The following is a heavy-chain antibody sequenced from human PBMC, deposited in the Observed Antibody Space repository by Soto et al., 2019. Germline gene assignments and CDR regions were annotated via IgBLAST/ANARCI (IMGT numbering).Heavy chain of an antibody. CDR1: GFIFSNYA. V-gene: IGHV3-23*01. Sequence: EVQLLESGGGLVQPGGSLRLSCAASGFIFSNYAMSWVRQAPGKGLEWVSGISVGSGSTYYADSLKGRLTISRDNSQNTLYLQMNSLRAEDTAVYYCAKGNKPRGSYYIDYWGQGTLVTVSS. CDR3: AKGNKPRGSYYIDY. CDR2: ISVGSGST. J-gene: IGHJ4*02.